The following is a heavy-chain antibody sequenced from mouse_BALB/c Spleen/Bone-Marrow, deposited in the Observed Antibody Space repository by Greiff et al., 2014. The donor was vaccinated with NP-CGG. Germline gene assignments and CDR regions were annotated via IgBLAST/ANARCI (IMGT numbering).Heavy chain of an antibody. CDR1: GFDFSGYW. CDR2: INPDSRTI. V-gene: IGHV4-1*02. D-gene: IGHD2-10*01. CDR3: ARQAYYGHSDY. Sequence: DVHLVESGGGLVQPGGSLKLSCAASGFDFSGYWMSWVRQAPGKGLQWIGEINPDSRTINYAPSLKDKFIISRDNAKNTLYLQMRKVRSEDTALYYCARQAYYGHSDYWSQGTTLTVSS. J-gene: IGHJ2*01.